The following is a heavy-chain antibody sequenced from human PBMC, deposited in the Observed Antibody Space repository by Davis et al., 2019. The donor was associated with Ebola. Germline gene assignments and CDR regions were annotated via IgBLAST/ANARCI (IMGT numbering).Heavy chain of an antibody. D-gene: IGHD3-22*01. V-gene: IGHV1-46*02. CDR1: GYTFNSYY. J-gene: IGHJ4*02. CDR2: INPSGGST. CDR3: ARGRGHYESSGGDF. Sequence: ASVKVSCKASGYTFNSYYIHWVRQAPGQGLEWMGIINPSGGSTTYAQKFHGRVTMTRDTSTRTVYMELSSLRSEDTAVYYCARGRGHYESSGGDFWGQGTLVTVSS.